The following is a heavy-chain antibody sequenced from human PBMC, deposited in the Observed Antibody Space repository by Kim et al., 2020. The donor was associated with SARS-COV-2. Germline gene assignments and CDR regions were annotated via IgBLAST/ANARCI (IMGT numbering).Heavy chain of an antibody. CDR3: PGHGGSSS. D-gene: IGHD3-16*01. J-gene: IGHJ5*02. CDR1: GFTFSSNS. Sequence: GGSLRLSCAASGFTFSSNSLSWFRQGPGKELEWVSDIRDDGTTYYADSVKGRFTISRDNSRNTAYLQMNSLRAEDTAVYYCPGHGGSSSWGLGTLVTVSS. CDR2: IRDDGTT. V-gene: IGHV3-23*01.